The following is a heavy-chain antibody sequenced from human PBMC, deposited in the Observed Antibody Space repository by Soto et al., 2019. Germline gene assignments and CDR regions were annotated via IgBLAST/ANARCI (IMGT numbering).Heavy chain of an antibody. CDR3: SGGVGDAF. CDR2: TNQDGSEK. CDR1: EFTVRRDW. D-gene: IGHD1-26*01. V-gene: IGHV3-7*04. J-gene: IGHJ4*02. Sequence: EVHLAESGGGSVQTGGSLRLSCAISEFTVRRDWMNWVRQAPGKGLEWVAHTNQDGSEKYYVDSVKGRFTISRDNAKNSILLQMNSLRAEDTAIYYCSGGVGDAFWGQGTLVTVSS.